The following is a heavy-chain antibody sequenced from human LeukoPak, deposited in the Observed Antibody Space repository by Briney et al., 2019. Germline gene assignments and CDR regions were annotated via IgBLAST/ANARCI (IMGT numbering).Heavy chain of an antibody. Sequence: GGSLRLSCAASGFTFSTYTMNWVRQAPGKGLEWVSSISSSSSYIYYADSVKGRFTISRDNSKNTLYLQMNSLRAEDTAVYYCARGGVLRYFDWLFLDLWGQGTLVTVSS. CDR1: GFTFSTYT. CDR2: ISSSSSYI. V-gene: IGHV3-21*01. CDR3: ARGGVLRYFDWLFLDL. J-gene: IGHJ5*02. D-gene: IGHD3-9*01.